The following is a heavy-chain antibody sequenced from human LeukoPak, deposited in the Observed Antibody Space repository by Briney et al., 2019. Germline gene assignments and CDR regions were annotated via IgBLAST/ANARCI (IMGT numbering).Heavy chain of an antibody. J-gene: IGHJ4*02. CDR1: GGSIGVTNYY. D-gene: IGHD3/OR15-3a*01. CDR2: VFYSGST. CDR3: SRRSLDWLAHDY. V-gene: IGHV4-39*01. Sequence: PSETLSLTCTVSGGSIGVTNYYWGWFRQPPGKGLEWIGNVFYSGSTFYNPSFQSRITISVDTSKNQFSLKLGSVTAADTAVYYCSRRSLDWLAHDYWGRGSLVAVSS.